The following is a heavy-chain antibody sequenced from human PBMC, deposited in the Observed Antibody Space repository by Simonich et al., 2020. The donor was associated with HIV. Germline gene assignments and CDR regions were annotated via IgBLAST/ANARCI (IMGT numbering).Heavy chain of an antibody. D-gene: IGHD3-3*01. CDR3: AKDRYYNFWSGYYDY. J-gene: IGHJ4*02. V-gene: IGHV3-23*01. Sequence: EVQLLESGGGLVQPGGSLRLSCAASGFTFSSYAMSWGRQAPGKGLEWVSAIRGSGGSTYYADSVKGRFTISRDNSKNTLDLQMNSLRAEDTAVYYCAKDRYYNFWSGYYDYWGQGTLVTVSS. CDR2: IRGSGGST. CDR1: GFTFSSYA.